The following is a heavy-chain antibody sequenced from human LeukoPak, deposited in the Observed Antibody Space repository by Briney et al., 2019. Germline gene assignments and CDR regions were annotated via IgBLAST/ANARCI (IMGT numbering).Heavy chain of an antibody. V-gene: IGHV1-8*01. CDR3: ARRVSSSLYYYYYMDV. D-gene: IGHD6-6*01. CDR2: MNPNSGNT. Sequence: ASVKVSCKASGYTFTSYDINWVRQATGQGLEWMGWMNPNSGNTGYAQKFQGRVTMTRNTSISTAYMELSSLRSEDTAVYYCARRVSSSLYYYYYMDVWGKGTMVTVSS. CDR1: GYTFTSYD. J-gene: IGHJ6*03.